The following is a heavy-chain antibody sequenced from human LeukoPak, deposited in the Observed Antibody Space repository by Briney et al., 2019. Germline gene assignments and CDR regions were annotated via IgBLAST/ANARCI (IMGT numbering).Heavy chain of an antibody. CDR1: GFTVSTIS. D-gene: IGHD3-22*01. CDR2: LYGGGDT. CDR3: ARDYDGFES. V-gene: IGHV3-53*01. Sequence: PGGSLRLSCAVSGFTVSTISMSWVRQAPGQGLEWVSLLYGGGDTFYADSVRGRFTISRDNSKNTLYLQMNSLRAEDTAVYYCARDYDGFESWGQGTLVTVSS. J-gene: IGHJ4*02.